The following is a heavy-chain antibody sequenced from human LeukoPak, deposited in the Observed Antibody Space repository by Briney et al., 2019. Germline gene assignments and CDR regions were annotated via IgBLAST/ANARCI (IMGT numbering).Heavy chain of an antibody. CDR3: ARGDYYDSSGYYYFDY. CDR2: IYHSGST. Sequence: PSETLSLTCAVSGGSISSGGCPWSWIRQPPGKGLEWIGYIYHSGSTYYNPSLKSRVTISVDRSKNQFSLKLSSVTAADTAVYYCARGDYYDSSGYYYFDYWGQGTLVTVSS. D-gene: IGHD3-22*01. J-gene: IGHJ4*02. V-gene: IGHV4-30-2*01. CDR1: GGSISSGGCP.